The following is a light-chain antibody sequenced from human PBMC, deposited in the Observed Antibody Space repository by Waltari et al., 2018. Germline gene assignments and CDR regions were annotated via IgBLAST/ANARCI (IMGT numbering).Light chain of an antibody. CDR2: DAS. CDR3: QQRSNWPPIT. J-gene: IGKJ5*01. Sequence: EIVLPQSPASLSLSPGVRVTLSCRASQRVSSYLAWYQQKPGQAPRLLIYDASNRATGIPARFSGSGSGTDFTLTISSLEPEDFAVYYCQQRSNWPPITFGQGTRLEIK. CDR1: QRVSSY. V-gene: IGKV3-11*01.